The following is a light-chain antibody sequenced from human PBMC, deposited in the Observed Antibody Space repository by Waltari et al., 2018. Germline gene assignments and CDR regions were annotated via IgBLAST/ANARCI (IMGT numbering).Light chain of an antibody. CDR1: PIIRTTS. J-gene: IGKJ4*01. V-gene: IGKV3-20*01. CDR3: QQYDISPLT. CDR2: GAS. Sequence: EIVLTQSPGTLSLSPGERATPSCRAIPIIRTTSLAWYQQKPGQAPTLLIEGASSRATGIPDRFSGSGSGTDFSLTISSLEPEDFAVYYCQQYDISPLTFGGGTKVEIK.